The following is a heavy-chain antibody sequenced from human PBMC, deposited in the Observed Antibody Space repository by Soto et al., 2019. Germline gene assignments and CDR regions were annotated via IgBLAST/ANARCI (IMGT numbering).Heavy chain of an antibody. Sequence: GGSLRLSCAASGFTFSSYAMSWVRQAPGKGLEWVSAISGSGGSTYYADSVKGRFTISRGNSKNTLYLQMNSLRAEDTAVYYCAKVGSRGSGSYYNDRGWLDYYYYYYMDVWGKGTTVTVSS. V-gene: IGHV3-23*01. D-gene: IGHD3-10*01. CDR2: ISGSGGST. CDR1: GFTFSSYA. CDR3: AKVGSRGSGSYYNDRGWLDYYYYYYMDV. J-gene: IGHJ6*03.